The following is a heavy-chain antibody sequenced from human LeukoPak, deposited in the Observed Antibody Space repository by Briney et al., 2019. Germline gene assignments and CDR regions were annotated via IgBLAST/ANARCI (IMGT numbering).Heavy chain of an antibody. Sequence: ASVKVSCKASGYTFRNYGITWVRQAPGQGLEWMGWISAYNGDTHYAQNLQGRVTMTTDTSTSTAYMELRSLRSDDTAVYYCARGMTYSRELGYWDAFDIWGHGTMVTVSS. CDR2: ISAYNGDT. J-gene: IGHJ3*02. V-gene: IGHV1-18*01. D-gene: IGHD6-13*01. CDR3: ARGMTYSRELGYWDAFDI. CDR1: GYTFRNYG.